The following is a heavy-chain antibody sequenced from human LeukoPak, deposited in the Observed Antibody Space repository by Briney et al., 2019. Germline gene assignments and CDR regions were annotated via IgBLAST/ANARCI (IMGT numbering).Heavy chain of an antibody. Sequence: PGGSLRLSCAASGFTFNTYAMSWVRQAPGKGLEWVSGISASGGSTYYADSVKGRFTISRDNSKNTVYLQMNSLRAEDTAVYYCARRTYYYDDTGQKRGADFRYWGQGTLVTVSS. CDR1: GFTFNTYA. V-gene: IGHV3-23*01. J-gene: IGHJ4*02. D-gene: IGHD3-22*01. CDR3: ARRTYYYDDTGQKRGADFRY. CDR2: ISASGGST.